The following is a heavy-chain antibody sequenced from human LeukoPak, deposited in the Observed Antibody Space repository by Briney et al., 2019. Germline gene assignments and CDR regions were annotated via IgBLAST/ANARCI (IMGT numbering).Heavy chain of an antibody. V-gene: IGHV3-30-3*01. Sequence: GGSLRLSCAASGFTFSSYAMHWVRQAPGKGLEWVAVISYDGSNKYYADSVKGRFTISRDNSKNTLYLQMNSLRAEDTAVYYCARRQPYMDVWGKGTTVTVSS. CDR1: GFTFSSYA. CDR2: ISYDGSNK. D-gene: IGHD1-1*01. J-gene: IGHJ6*03. CDR3: ARRQPYMDV.